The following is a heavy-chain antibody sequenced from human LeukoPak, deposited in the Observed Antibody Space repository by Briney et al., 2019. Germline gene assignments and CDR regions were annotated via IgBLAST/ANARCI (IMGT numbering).Heavy chain of an antibody. CDR2: IRSTHYGGTT. V-gene: IGHV3-49*04. Sequence: GGSLRLSCTASGFPFGDYAMSWVRQAPGKGLEWVGFIRSTHYGGTTEHAASVKGRFTISRDDSKSIAYLQMNSLKTEDTAMYFCIRTRYYYDSSGRILDYWGQGTLVTVSS. CDR3: IRTRYYYDSSGRILDY. CDR1: GFPFGDYA. D-gene: IGHD3-22*01. J-gene: IGHJ4*02.